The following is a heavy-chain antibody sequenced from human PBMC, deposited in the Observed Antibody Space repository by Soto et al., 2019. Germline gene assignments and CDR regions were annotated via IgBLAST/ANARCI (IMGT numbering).Heavy chain of an antibody. CDR3: ASQSIIHPSYTDY. CDR1: GGSISSGDYY. D-gene: IGHD3-16*01. Sequence: PSQTLSLTCTVSGGSISSGDYYWSCIRQPPGKGLEWIGYIYYSGSTYYNPSLKSRVTISVDTSKNQFSLKLSSVTAADTAVYYCASQSIIHPSYTDYWGQGALVTVSS. CDR2: IYYSGST. J-gene: IGHJ4*02. V-gene: IGHV4-30-4*01.